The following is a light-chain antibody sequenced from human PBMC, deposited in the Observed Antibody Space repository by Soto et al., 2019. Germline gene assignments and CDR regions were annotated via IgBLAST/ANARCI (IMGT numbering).Light chain of an antibody. CDR1: QSVSSSY. J-gene: IGKJ3*01. V-gene: IGKV3-20*01. Sequence: EIVLTQSPGTLSLSPGARATLSCRASQSVSSSYLAWYQQKPGQAPRLLIYGASSRATGIPDRFSGSGSGTDFTLTISRLEPEDFAVYYCQQYGSSFTFGPGAKVDI. CDR3: QQYGSSFT. CDR2: GAS.